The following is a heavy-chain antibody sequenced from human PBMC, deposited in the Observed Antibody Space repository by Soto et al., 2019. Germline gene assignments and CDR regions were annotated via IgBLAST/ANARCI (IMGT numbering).Heavy chain of an antibody. CDR3: AKDSGYNYGYFRWFDP. D-gene: IGHD5-18*01. V-gene: IGHV4-61*08. J-gene: IGHJ5*02. CDR1: GGTVSSGDYY. CDR2: IYHSGST. Sequence: SETLSLTCAVSGGTVSSGDYYWTWIRQPPGRGLEWIGHIYHSGSTNYNPALKSRVTISVDTSKSQFSLKLSSVTAADTAVYYCAKDSGYNYGYFRWFDPWGQGTLVTVSS.